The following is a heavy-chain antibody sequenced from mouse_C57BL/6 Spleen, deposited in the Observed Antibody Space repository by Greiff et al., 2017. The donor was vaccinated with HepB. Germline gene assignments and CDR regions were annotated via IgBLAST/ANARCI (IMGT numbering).Heavy chain of an antibody. D-gene: IGHD5-1*01. CDR3: TRDEYVQ. V-gene: IGHV1-15*01. CDR1: GYTFTDYE. J-gene: IGHJ2*01. CDR2: IDPETGGT. Sequence: QVQLQQPGAELVRPGASVTLSCKASGYTFTDYEMHWVKQTPVHGLEWIGAIDPETGGTAYNEKFKGKAILTADKSSSTAYMELRSLTSEDSAVYYCTRDEYVQWGQGTTLTVSS.